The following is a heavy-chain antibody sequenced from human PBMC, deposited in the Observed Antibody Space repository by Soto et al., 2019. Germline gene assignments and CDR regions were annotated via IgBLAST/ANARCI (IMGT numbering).Heavy chain of an antibody. Sequence: SVKVSCKASGGTFSSYAISWVRQAPGQGLEWMGGIIPIFGTASDAQKFQGRGTMTADGSTRTVYMELSSLRSEDTAVYYCASDSLAGTVVTLAEYRGQGTLVTVSS. CDR2: IIPIFGTA. J-gene: IGHJ4*02. D-gene: IGHD2-15*01. CDR3: ASDSLAGTVVTLAEY. CDR1: GGTFSSYA. V-gene: IGHV1-69*13.